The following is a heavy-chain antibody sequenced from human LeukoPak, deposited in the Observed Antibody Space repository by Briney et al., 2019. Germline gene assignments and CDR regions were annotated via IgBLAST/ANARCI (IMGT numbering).Heavy chain of an antibody. CDR1: GGSFSGYY. V-gene: IGHV4-34*01. J-gene: IGHJ6*02. CDR3: ARGLVVVAATRYYYYGMDV. CDR2: INHSGST. Sequence: SETLSLTRAVYGGSFSGYYWSWIRQPPGKGLEWIGEINHSGSTNYNPSLKSRVTISVDTSKNQFSLKLSSVTAADTAVYYCARGLVVVAATRYYYYGMDVWGQGTTVTVSS. D-gene: IGHD2-15*01.